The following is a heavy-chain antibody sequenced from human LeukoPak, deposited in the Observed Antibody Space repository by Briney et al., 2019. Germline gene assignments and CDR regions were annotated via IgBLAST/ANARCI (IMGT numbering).Heavy chain of an antibody. J-gene: IGHJ3*02. V-gene: IGHV3-48*03. CDR3: ARDRGVLRFLEWSRYAFDI. D-gene: IGHD3-3*01. CDR2: ISSSGSTI. Sequence: PGGSLRPSCAASGFTFSSYEMNWVRQAPGKGLEWVSYISSSGSTIYYADSVKGRFTISRDNAKNSLYLQMNSLRAEDTAVYYCARDRGVLRFLEWSRYAFDIWGQGTMVTVSS. CDR1: GFTFSSYE.